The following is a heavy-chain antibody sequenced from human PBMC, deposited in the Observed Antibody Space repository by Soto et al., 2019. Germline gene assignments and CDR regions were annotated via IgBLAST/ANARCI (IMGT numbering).Heavy chain of an antibody. CDR3: ARDHDGATNFDY. CDR2: TRNKANTYTT. V-gene: IGHV3-72*01. Sequence: EVHLVESGGGLVQPGGSLRLSCAASGFTFSDHYMDWVRQAPGKGLEWVGRTRNKANTYTTEYAASVKGRFTISRDDSKNSLYLQMNSLKTEDTAVYSCARDHDGATNFDYWGQGTLVTVSS. D-gene: IGHD4-17*01. J-gene: IGHJ4*02. CDR1: GFTFSDHY.